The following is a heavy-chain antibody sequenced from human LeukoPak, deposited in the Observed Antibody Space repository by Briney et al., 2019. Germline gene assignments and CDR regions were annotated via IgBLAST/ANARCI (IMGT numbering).Heavy chain of an antibody. CDR2: ISGSSDDI. D-gene: IGHD1-26*01. CDR1: GFTFSSHR. J-gene: IGHJ5*02. V-gene: IGHV3-48*01. CDR3: AKRSRELLT. Sequence: GGSLRLYCAASGFTFSSHRMNWVRQAPGKGLEWVADISGSSDDIHYADSVTGRFTISRDNAKNSVYLQMNSLRAEDTAIYYCAKRSRELLTWGQGTLVTVSS.